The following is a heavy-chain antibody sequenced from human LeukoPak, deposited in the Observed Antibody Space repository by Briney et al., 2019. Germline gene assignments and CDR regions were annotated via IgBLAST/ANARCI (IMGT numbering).Heavy chain of an antibody. Sequence: SETLSLTCTVSGGSISSGSYYWSWIRQPAGKGLEWIGRIYTSGSTSYNPSLKSRVTISVDTSKNQFSLKLSSVTAADTAVYYCAGMSAGYSSGWYLGYYFDYWGQGTLVTVSS. CDR2: IYTSGST. V-gene: IGHV4-61*02. J-gene: IGHJ4*02. CDR3: AGMSAGYSSGWYLGYYFDY. D-gene: IGHD6-19*01. CDR1: GGSISSGSYY.